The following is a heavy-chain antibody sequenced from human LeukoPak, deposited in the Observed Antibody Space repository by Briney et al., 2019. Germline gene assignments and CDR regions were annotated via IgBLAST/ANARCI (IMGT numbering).Heavy chain of an antibody. V-gene: IGHV4-30-4*08. J-gene: IGHJ4*02. CDR1: GSSISSGDYY. Sequence: SETLSLTCTVSGSSISSGDYYWSWIRQPPGKGLEWIGYIYYSGSTYYNPSLKSRVTISVDTSKNQFSLKLSSVTAADTAVYYCARHGALVGATPDSVAPKMRNFDYWGQGTLVTVSS. CDR2: IYYSGST. CDR3: ARHGALVGATPDSVAPKMRNFDY. D-gene: IGHD1-26*01.